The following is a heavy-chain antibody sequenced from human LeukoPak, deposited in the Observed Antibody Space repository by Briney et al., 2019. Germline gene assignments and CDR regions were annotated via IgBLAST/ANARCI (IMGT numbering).Heavy chain of an antibody. CDR1: GVSISGTNYY. Sequence: PSETLSLTCDVSGVSISGTNYYWGWIRQPPGMGLEWIGSIHYRLPTFYNPLLKSRVTISVDTSKNQISLRLRSGTAADTAVYYCARHEEEDGYNAKTPDYWGQGTLVTVSS. V-gene: IGHV4-39*01. D-gene: IGHD5-24*01. CDR2: IHYRLPT. J-gene: IGHJ4*02. CDR3: ARHEEEDGYNAKTPDY.